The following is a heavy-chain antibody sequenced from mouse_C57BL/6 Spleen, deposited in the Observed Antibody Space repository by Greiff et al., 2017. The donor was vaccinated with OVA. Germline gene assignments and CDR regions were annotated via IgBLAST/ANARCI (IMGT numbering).Heavy chain of an antibody. D-gene: IGHD1-1*01. V-gene: IGHV3-6*01. CDR1: GYSITSGYY. CDR2: ISYDGSN. J-gene: IGHJ1*03. CDR3: ARDYYGSSYEGWYFDV. Sequence: EVKLMESGPGLVKPSQSLSLTCSVTGYSITSGYYWNWIRQFPGNKLEWMGYISYDGSNNYNPSLKNRISITRDTSKNQFFLKLNSVTTEDTATYYCARDYYGSSYEGWYFDVWGTGTTVTVSS.